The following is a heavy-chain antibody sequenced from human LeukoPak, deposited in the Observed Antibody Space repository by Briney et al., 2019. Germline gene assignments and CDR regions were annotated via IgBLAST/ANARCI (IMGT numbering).Heavy chain of an antibody. V-gene: IGHV1-2*02. Sequence: ASVKVSCKASGYTFTGYYMHWVRQAPGQGLEWMGWINPNSGGTNYAQKFQGRVTMTRDTSISTAYMGLSRLRSDDTAVYYCARDPCGGDCYADAFDIWGQGTMVTVSS. D-gene: IGHD2-21*01. J-gene: IGHJ3*02. CDR3: ARDPCGGDCYADAFDI. CDR1: GYTFTGYY. CDR2: INPNSGGT.